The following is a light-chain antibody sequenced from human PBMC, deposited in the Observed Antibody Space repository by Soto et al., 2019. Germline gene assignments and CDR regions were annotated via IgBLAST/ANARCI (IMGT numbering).Light chain of an antibody. V-gene: IGLV3-1*01. J-gene: IGLJ3*02. CDR3: QAWDSSTAV. Sequence: SYELTQPPSVSVSPGQTASITCSRDKLGDKYACWYQQKPGQSPVLVIYQNNKRPSGIPERFSGSNSGNTATLTISGTQALDEADYYCQAWDSSTAVFGGGTKVTVL. CDR2: QNN. CDR1: KLGDKY.